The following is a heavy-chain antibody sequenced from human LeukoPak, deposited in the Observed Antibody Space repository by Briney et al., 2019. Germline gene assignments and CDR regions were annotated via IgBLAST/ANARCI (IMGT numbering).Heavy chain of an antibody. D-gene: IGHD1-1*01. CDR2: ISASGSNI. V-gene: IGHV3-48*01. CDR3: VRVKGTYFDF. J-gene: IGHJ4*02. CDR1: GFPFSSYS. Sequence: GGSLRLSCAASGFPFSSYSMNWVRQAPGKGLEWVSYISASGSNIYYLDSVKGRFTVSRDSAMNSLFLQMDRPRAEDTAVYYCVRVKGTYFDFWGQGTLVTVSS.